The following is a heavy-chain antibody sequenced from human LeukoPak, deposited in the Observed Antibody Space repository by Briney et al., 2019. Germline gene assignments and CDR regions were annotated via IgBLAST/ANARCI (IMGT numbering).Heavy chain of an antibody. CDR3: SRLYCTTSSCGRFDP. CDR2: LYYSGST. Sequence: GSLRLSCAASGFTVSSNYMSWVRQPPGKGLEWIGTLYYSGSTYFKPALKSRVTISVDTSKNQFSLKLTSVTAADTAVYYCSRLYCTTSSCGRFDPWGQGALVTVSS. D-gene: IGHD2-2*01. CDR1: GFTVSSNY. V-gene: IGHV4-39*01. J-gene: IGHJ5*02.